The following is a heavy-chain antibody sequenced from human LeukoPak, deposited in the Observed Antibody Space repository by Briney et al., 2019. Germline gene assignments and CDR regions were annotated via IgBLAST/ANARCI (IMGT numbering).Heavy chain of an antibody. CDR2: IYTSGST. CDR1: GGSISSYY. J-gene: IGHJ6*03. V-gene: IGHV4-4*07. Sequence: SETLSLTCTVSGGSISSYYWSWIRQPAGKGLEWIGRIYTSGSTNYNPSPKSRVTMSLDTSKNQFSLKLSSVTAADTAVYYCTRGSIAYYYMDVWGKGTTVTISS. CDR3: TRGSIAYYYMDV. D-gene: IGHD3-22*01.